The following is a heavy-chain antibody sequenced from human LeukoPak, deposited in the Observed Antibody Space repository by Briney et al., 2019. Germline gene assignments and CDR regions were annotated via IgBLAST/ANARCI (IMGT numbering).Heavy chain of an antibody. CDR3: AKFPAAAGAAGSDAFDI. CDR2: ISYDGSNK. D-gene: IGHD6-13*01. J-gene: IGHJ3*02. V-gene: IGHV3-30*18. CDR1: GFTFSSYG. Sequence: GGSLRLSCAASGFTFSSYGMHWVRQAPGKGLEWVAVISYDGSNKYYADSVKGRFTISRDNSKNTLYLQMNSLRAEDTAVYYCAKFPAAAGAAGSDAFDIWGQGTMVTVSS.